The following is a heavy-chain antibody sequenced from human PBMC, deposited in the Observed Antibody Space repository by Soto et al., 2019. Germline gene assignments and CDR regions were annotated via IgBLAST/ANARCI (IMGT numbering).Heavy chain of an antibody. Sequence: PGGSLRLSCAASGFTFSSYSMNWVRQAPGKGLEWVSSISSSGSYIYYADSVKGRFTTSRDNAKNSLYLQMNSLRAEDTAVYYCARDLHYYDSGGYYGYWGQGTLVTVSS. CDR3: ARDLHYYDSGGYYGY. CDR2: ISSSGSYI. D-gene: IGHD3-22*01. V-gene: IGHV3-21*01. J-gene: IGHJ4*02. CDR1: GFTFSSYS.